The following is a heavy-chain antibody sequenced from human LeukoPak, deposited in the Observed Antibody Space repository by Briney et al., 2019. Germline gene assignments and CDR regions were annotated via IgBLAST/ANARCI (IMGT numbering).Heavy chain of an antibody. Sequence: KSSETLSLTCIVSGGSISNYYWSWIRQPPGKGLEWIGYIYYSGSTNYNPSLKSRVTISVDTSQNQFSLKLSSVTAADTAVYYCVRVAAAGTYFDYWGQGTLVTVSS. J-gene: IGHJ4*02. V-gene: IGHV4-59*01. CDR3: VRVAAAGTYFDY. CDR1: GGSISNYY. D-gene: IGHD6-13*01. CDR2: IYYSGST.